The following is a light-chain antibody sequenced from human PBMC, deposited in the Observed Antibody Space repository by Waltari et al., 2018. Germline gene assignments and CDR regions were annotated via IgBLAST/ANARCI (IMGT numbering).Light chain of an antibody. V-gene: IGLV2-8*01. CDR3: CSYGGVNTLGVL. CDR2: EVN. CDR1: SSDVGGYNY. J-gene: IGLJ2*01. Sequence: QSALTQPPSASGSPGQSVTISCTGTSSDVGGYNYVSWFQHHPGKAPSRLMYEVNERPSGIPSRFSASKSGNTASLTISGLQIEDEADYYCCSYGGVNTLGVLFGGGSKLTV.